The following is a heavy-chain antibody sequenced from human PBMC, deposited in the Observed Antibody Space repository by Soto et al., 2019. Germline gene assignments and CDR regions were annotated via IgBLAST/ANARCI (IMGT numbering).Heavy chain of an antibody. V-gene: IGHV4-59*01. Sequence: SETLSLTCTVSGGSISSYYWSWIRQPPGKGLEWIGYIYYSGSTNYNPSLKSRVTISVDTSKNQFSLKLSSVTAADTAVYYCARRRSGGRRTAFDIWGQGTMVTVSS. CDR1: GGSISSYY. J-gene: IGHJ3*02. CDR2: IYYSGST. D-gene: IGHD2-15*01. CDR3: ARRRSGGRRTAFDI.